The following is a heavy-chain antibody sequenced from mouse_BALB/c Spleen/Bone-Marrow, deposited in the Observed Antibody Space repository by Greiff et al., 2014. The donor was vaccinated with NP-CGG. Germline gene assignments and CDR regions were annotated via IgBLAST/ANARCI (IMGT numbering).Heavy chain of an antibody. CDR3: AREGYFGSDAMDY. D-gene: IGHD1-1*01. CDR2: ISYDGSN. CDR1: GFSITSGFY. V-gene: IGHV3-6*02. J-gene: IGHJ4*01. Sequence: EVQLQQSGPGLVKPSQSLSLTCSVPGFSITSGFYWNWIRQFPGNNLEWMGYISYDGSNDYNPSLKNRISITRDTSKNQFFLNLNSVTTEDTATYYCAREGYFGSDAMDYWGQGTSLTVSS.